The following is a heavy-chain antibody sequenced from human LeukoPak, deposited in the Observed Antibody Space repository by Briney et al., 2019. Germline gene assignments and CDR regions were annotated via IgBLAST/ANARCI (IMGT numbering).Heavy chain of an antibody. CDR3: ARSVGYCSSASCYVNWFDP. J-gene: IGHJ5*02. CDR1: GGSISSYY. V-gene: IGHV4-4*07. D-gene: IGHD2-2*01. Sequence: PSETLSLTCTVSGGSISSYYWSWIRQPAGKGLEWIGRIYASGGTNYNPFLKSRLTISVDKSKNQFSLRLSSVTAADTAVYYCARSVGYCSSASCYVNWFDPWGQGTLVTVSS. CDR2: IYASGGT.